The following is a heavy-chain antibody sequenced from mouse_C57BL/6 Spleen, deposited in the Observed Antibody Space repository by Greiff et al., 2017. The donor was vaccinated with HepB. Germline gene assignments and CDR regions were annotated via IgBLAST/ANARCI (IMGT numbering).Heavy chain of an antibody. J-gene: IGHJ1*03. D-gene: IGHD1-1*01. CDR1: GYTFTSYG. Sequence: QVHVKQSGAELARPGASVKLSCKASGYTFTSYGISWVKQRTGQGLEWIGEIYPRSGNTYYNEKFKGKATLTADKSSSTAYMELRSLTSEDSAVYFCARSPITTVVATEYFDVWGTGTTVTVSS. CDR2: IYPRSGNT. V-gene: IGHV1-81*01. CDR3: ARSPITTVVATEYFDV.